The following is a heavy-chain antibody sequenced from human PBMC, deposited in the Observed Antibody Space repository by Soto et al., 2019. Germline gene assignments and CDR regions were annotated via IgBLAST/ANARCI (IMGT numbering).Heavy chain of an antibody. J-gene: IGHJ4*02. V-gene: IGHV4-31*03. Sequence: QVQLQESGPGLVKPSQTLSLTCTVSGGSISSGGYSWSWIRQHPGKGLEWIGYIYYSGSTYYNPSLKSRVTISVDTSKNQFALKLSSVTAADTAVYYCARGVHMVVVDAFDYWGQGTLVTVSS. CDR2: IYYSGST. CDR1: GGSISSGGYS. D-gene: IGHD2-21*01. CDR3: ARGVHMVVVDAFDY.